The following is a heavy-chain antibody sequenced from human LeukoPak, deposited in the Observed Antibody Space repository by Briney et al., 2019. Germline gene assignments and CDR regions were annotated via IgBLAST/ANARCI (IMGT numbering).Heavy chain of an antibody. CDR2: IKHGGST. J-gene: IGHJ4*02. V-gene: IGHV4-34*01. D-gene: IGHD3-3*01. Sequence: PSETLSLTCAVYGVSFSGYYWSWIRQPPGKGLEWIGEIKHGGSTNYNPSLKSRVTISVDTSKNQFSLKLSSVTAADTAVYYCARRHYDFWSGSPQPYDYWGQGTLVTVSS. CDR1: GVSFSGYY. CDR3: ARRHYDFWSGSPQPYDY.